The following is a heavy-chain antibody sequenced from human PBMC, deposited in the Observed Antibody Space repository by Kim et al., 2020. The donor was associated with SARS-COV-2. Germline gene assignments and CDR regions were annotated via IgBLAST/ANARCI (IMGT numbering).Heavy chain of an antibody. CDR3: ARAAYSYAAAYHYYYNMDV. V-gene: IGHV1-69*13. CDR2: IIPILGTA. J-gene: IGHJ6*01. Sequence: SVKVSCKASGGTFSSYAISWVRQAPGQGLEWMGGIIPILGTANYAQKFQGRVTITADESTSPAYMELRSLRSEDTAVYYCARAAYSYAAAYHYYYNMDV. D-gene: IGHD2-15*01. CDR1: GGTFSSYA.